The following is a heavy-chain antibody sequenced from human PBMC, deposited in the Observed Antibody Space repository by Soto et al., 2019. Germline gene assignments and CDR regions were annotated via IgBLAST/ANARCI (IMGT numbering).Heavy chain of an antibody. J-gene: IGHJ6*02. V-gene: IGHV1-18*01. CDR3: ARDHMYYDFWSGYSETYYYYYGMDV. Sequence: ASVKVSCKASGYTFTSYCISWVRQAPGQGLEWMGWISAYNGNTNYAQKLQGRVTMTTDTSTSTAYMELRSLRSDDTAVYYCARDHMYYDFWSGYSETYYYYYGMDVWGQGTTVTVSS. D-gene: IGHD3-3*01. CDR2: ISAYNGNT. CDR1: GYTFTSYC.